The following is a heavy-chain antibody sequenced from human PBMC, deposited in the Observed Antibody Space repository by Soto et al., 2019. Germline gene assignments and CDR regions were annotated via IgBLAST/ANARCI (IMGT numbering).Heavy chain of an antibody. V-gene: IGHV3-23*01. CDR2: IRGSGGSV. D-gene: IGHD6-19*01. CDR3: VREGSGWNSRGSFDF. J-gene: IGHJ3*01. CDR1: GFTFSNYA. Sequence: EVQLLESGGGLVGPGGSLRLSCAASGFTFSNYAMNWVRQAPGKGLECVSVIRGSGGSVYYADSVQGRFTIYRDNSKNTLYRQMNSLRDEDTAIYYCVREGSGWNSRGSFDFWGRGTMVTVTS.